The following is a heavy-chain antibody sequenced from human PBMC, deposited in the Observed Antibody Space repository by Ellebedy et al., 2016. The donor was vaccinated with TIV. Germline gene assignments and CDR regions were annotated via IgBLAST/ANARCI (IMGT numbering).Heavy chain of an antibody. CDR1: GFSLSTTGMA. V-gene: IGHV2-5*01. Sequence: SGPTLVKPTQTLTLTCTFSGFSLSTTGMAVGWIRQPPGKALEWLALIYWSDDKFYSPSLMSRLTITKDTSKTQVVLTMTNMDPVDTATYYCAHRRGRLGIIGDRPFDYWGQGVPVTVSS. D-gene: IGHD7-27*01. CDR2: IYWSDDK. J-gene: IGHJ4*02. CDR3: AHRRGRLGIIGDRPFDY.